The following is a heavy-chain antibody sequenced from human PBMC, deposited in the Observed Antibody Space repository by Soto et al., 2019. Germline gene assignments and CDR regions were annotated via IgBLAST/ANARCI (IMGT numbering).Heavy chain of an antibody. D-gene: IGHD3-9*01. CDR2: ISGSGGST. Sequence: LRLSCAASGFTFSSYAMSWVRQAPGKGLEWVSAISGSGGSTYYADSVKGRFTISRDNSKNTLYLQMNSLRAEDTAVYYCAKDLERYFDWTPDPWGQGTLVTVSS. CDR1: GFTFSSYA. V-gene: IGHV3-23*01. CDR3: AKDLERYFDWTPDP. J-gene: IGHJ5*02.